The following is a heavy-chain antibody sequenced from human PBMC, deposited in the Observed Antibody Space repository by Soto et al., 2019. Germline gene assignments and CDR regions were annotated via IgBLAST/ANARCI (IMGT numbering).Heavy chain of an antibody. D-gene: IGHD3-9*01. J-gene: IGHJ4*02. CDR1: GGSISTYF. CDR3: ARMYYDILTNYRTFGS. CDR2: IYYTGST. V-gene: IGHV4-59*01. Sequence: SGTLSLTCAASGGSISTYFWTWIRQPPGKGLEWIGYIYYTGSTRYNPSLTSRVTISLDTSKNHFSQNLSSVAAADTAVYYCARMYYDILTNYRTFGSWGQGTLVTVSS.